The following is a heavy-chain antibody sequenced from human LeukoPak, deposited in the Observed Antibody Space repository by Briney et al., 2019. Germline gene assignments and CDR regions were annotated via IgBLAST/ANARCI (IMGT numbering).Heavy chain of an antibody. CDR2: ISAYNGNI. Sequence: ASVKVSCKASGYTLTSYGISWVRQAPGQGLEWMGWISAYNGNINYAQKLQGRVTMTTDTSTSTAYMELRSLRSDDTAVYYCAREGLGYCSGGSCYWFDPWGQGTLVTVSS. CDR3: AREGLGYCSGGSCYWFDP. D-gene: IGHD2-15*01. J-gene: IGHJ5*02. CDR1: GYTLTSYG. V-gene: IGHV1-18*01.